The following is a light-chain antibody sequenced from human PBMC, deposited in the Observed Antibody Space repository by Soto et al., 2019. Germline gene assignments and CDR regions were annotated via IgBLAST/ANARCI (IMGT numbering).Light chain of an antibody. Sequence: IVLTQSPATLSLSPGERATLSCRASQSVSSYLAWYQQKPGQAPRLLIYDASNRATGIPARFSGSGSGTDFTLTISSLEPEDFAVYYCQQYGSSPLWTFGQGTKVDIK. CDR1: QSVSSY. CDR3: QQYGSSPLWT. V-gene: IGKV3-11*01. CDR2: DAS. J-gene: IGKJ1*01.